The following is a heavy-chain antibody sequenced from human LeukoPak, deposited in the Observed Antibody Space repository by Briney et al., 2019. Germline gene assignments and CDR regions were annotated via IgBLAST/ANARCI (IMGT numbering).Heavy chain of an antibody. Sequence: GGSLRLSCAASGFTFSRYAMTWVRQAPGKGLDWVSGISGGGGSTYYADTVKGRFTISRDNSKNTLYLQMNSLRAEDTAVYYCATIAAAGPFDYWGQGTLVTVSS. CDR1: GFTFSRYA. J-gene: IGHJ4*02. D-gene: IGHD6-13*01. CDR2: ISGGGGST. CDR3: ATIAAAGPFDY. V-gene: IGHV3-23*01.